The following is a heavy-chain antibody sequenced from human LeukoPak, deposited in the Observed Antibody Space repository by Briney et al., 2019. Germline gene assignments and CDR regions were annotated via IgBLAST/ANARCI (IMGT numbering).Heavy chain of an antibody. CDR3: AKVAVGWGGYSYVQGSDY. Sequence: PGGSLRLSCAASGFTFSSYAMSWVRQAPGKGLEWVSAISGSGGSTYYADSVKGRFTISRDNSKNTLYLQMNSLRAEDTAVYYCAKVAVGWGGYSYVQGSDYWGQGTLVTVSS. J-gene: IGHJ4*02. V-gene: IGHV3-23*01. CDR2: ISGSGGST. CDR1: GFTFSSYA. D-gene: IGHD5-18*01.